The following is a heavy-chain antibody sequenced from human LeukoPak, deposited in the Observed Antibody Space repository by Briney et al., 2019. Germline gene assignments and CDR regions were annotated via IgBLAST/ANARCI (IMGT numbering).Heavy chain of an antibody. Sequence: ASVKVSCKASGYTFTGYYMHRVRQAPGQGLEWMGWINPNSGGTDYAQKFQGRVTMTSDTSTSTIYMELNSLRSDDTAVYFCARVGITAATADYWGQGTLVTVSS. J-gene: IGHJ4*02. CDR3: ARVGITAATADY. V-gene: IGHV1-2*02. D-gene: IGHD6-25*01. CDR1: GYTFTGYY. CDR2: INPNSGGT.